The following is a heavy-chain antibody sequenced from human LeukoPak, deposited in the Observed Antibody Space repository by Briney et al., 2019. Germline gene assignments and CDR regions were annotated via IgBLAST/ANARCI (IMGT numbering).Heavy chain of an antibody. CDR2: IYYSGST. J-gene: IGHJ4*02. V-gene: IGHV4-39*01. CDR3: ARKLYLSSSSYHFDY. CDR1: GGSISSSSYY. Sequence: PSETLSLTCTVSGGSISSSSYYWGWIRQPPGKGLEWIGSIYYSGSTYYNPSLKSRVTISVDTSKNQFSLKLSSVTAADTAVYYCARKLYLSSSSYHFDYWGQGTLVTVSS. D-gene: IGHD6-6*01.